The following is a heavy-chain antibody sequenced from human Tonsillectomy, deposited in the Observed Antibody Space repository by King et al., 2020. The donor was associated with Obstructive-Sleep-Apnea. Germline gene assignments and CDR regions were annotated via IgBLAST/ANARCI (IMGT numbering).Heavy chain of an antibody. Sequence: VQLVQSGGGVVQPGRSLRLSCAASGFTFSNYGMHWVRQAPGKGLEWVAVISYDGGHKYYEDSVKGRFTISRDNFKNMLYLQMNSLRAEDTAVYFCAKDRLTSMGYFAYWGQGSLVTVSS. CDR3: AKDRLTSMGYFAY. CDR2: ISYDGGHK. J-gene: IGHJ4*02. V-gene: IGHV3-30*18. D-gene: IGHD5-12*01. CDR1: GFTFSNYG.